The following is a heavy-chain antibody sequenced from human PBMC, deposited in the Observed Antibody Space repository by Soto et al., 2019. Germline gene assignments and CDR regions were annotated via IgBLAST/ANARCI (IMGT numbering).Heavy chain of an antibody. CDR1: GYTFTSYA. CDR2: INAGNGNT. V-gene: IGHV1-3*01. Sequence: ASVKVSCKASGYTFTSYAMHWVRQAPGQRLEWMGWINAGNGNTKYSQKFQGRVTITRDTSASTAYMELSSLRSEDTAVYYCARDGGMVVAATALDYWGQGTLVTVSS. J-gene: IGHJ4*02. D-gene: IGHD2-15*01. CDR3: ARDGGMVVAATALDY.